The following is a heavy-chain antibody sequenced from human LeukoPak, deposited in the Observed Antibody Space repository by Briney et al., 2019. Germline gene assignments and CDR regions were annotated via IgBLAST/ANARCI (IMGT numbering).Heavy chain of an antibody. V-gene: IGHV5-51*01. D-gene: IGHD2-21*02. J-gene: IGHJ4*02. Sequence: GESLKISCKGSGYTFSIYWIAWVRQMPGKGLEWMGIIYPGDSDTRYSPSFQGQVTISADKSISTAYLQWSSLKASDTAMYYCARQGGYCGGDCYWRDYWGQGTLATVSS. CDR3: ARQGGYCGGDCYWRDY. CDR2: IYPGDSDT. CDR1: GYTFSIYW.